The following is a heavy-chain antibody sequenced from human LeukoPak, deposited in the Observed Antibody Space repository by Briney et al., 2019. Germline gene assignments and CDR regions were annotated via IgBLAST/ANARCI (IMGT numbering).Heavy chain of an antibody. CDR1: GFTFSNAR. CDR3: TTSFIVVVVAATSTVTRDY. Sequence: SGGSLRLSCAASGFTFSNARMSWVRQAPGKGLEWVGRIKSKTDGGTTDYAAPVKGRFTISRDDSKNTLYLQMNSLKTEDTAVYYCTTSFIVVVVAATSTVTRDYWGQGTLVTVSS. J-gene: IGHJ4*02. CDR2: IKSKTDGGTT. D-gene: IGHD2-15*01. V-gene: IGHV3-15*01.